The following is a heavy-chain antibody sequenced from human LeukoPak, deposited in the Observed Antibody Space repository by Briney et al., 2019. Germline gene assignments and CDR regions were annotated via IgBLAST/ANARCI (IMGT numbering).Heavy chain of an antibody. J-gene: IGHJ4*02. V-gene: IGHV3-21*01. CDR2: ISSSSSYI. Sequence: PGGSLRLSCAASGFTFSSYSMNWVRQAPGKGLEWVSSISSSSSYIYYADSVKGRFTISRDNAKNSLYLQMNSLRAEDTAVYYCGTADRGSYGGSFDYWGQGTLVTVSS. D-gene: IGHD1-26*01. CDR1: GFTFSSYS. CDR3: GTADRGSYGGSFDY.